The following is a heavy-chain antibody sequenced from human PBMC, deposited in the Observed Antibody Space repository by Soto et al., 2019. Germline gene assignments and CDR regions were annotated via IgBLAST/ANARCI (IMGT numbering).Heavy chain of an antibody. CDR3: ATYLGGGSGRGY. V-gene: IGHV4-59*08. J-gene: IGHJ4*02. D-gene: IGHD3-10*01. CDR1: GGSFSNYH. CDR2: INSDGST. Sequence: SETLSLTCTVSGGSFSNYHWSWIRQPPGKGLELIGYINSDGSTNYNPSLKSRVTISLDTAKNLFSLRLSSVTAADTAVYYCATYLGGGSGRGYWGQGTLVTVS.